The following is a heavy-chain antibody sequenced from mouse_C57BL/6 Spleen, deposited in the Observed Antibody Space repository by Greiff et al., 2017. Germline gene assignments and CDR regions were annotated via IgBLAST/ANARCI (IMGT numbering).Heavy chain of an antibody. D-gene: IGHD2-5*01. CDR3: ARWRAYYSNDDAMDY. J-gene: IGHJ4*01. Sequence: QVQLQQSGAELARPGASVKLSCKASGYTFTSYGISWVKQRTGQGLEWIGEIYPRSGNTYYNEKFKGKATLTADKSSSTAYMELRSLTSEDSAVYFCARWRAYYSNDDAMDYGGQGTSVTVSS. CDR2: IYPRSGNT. CDR1: GYTFTSYG. V-gene: IGHV1-81*01.